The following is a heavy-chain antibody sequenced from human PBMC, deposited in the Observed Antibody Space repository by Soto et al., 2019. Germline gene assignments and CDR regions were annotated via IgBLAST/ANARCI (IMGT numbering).Heavy chain of an antibody. J-gene: IGHJ4*02. CDR1: GGSISSTTFY. V-gene: IGHV4-39*01. CDR2: VYHTGTP. Sequence: PSETLSLTCTVPGGSISSTTFYWAWIRQPPGKGLEWIANVYHTGTPYYNPALKSRVTISLDTSKSQVSLRLTSVTAADTALYYCTTTKYFYDRSGYYHIWGQGTPVTVSS. CDR3: TTTKYFYDRSGYYHI. D-gene: IGHD3-22*01.